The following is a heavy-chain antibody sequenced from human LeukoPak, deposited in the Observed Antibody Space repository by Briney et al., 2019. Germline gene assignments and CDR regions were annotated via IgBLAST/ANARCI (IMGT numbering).Heavy chain of an antibody. CDR2: IYHSGST. V-gene: IGHV4-38-2*02. D-gene: IGHD3-10*01. J-gene: IGHJ4*02. CDR1: GYSISSGYY. CDR3: ARVRRELLDYSFDY. Sequence: SETLSLTCTVSGYSISSGYYWGWIRQPPEKGLEWIGSIYHSGSTHYNSSLKSRVTISVDTSKNHFSLKLRSVTAADTAVYYCARVRRELLDYSFDYWGQGTLVTVSS.